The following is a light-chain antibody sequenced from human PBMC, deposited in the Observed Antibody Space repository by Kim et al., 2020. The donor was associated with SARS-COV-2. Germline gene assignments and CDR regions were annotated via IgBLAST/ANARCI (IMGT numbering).Light chain of an antibody. J-gene: IGKJ3*01. V-gene: IGKV1-6*01. Sequence: ASVGDRVTITCRASQGIGNDLGWYQQKSGKAPKLLIYGACSLQSGVPSRFSGSASGTDFTLTISSLQPEDFATYYCLQDYTYPFTFGPGTKVDIK. CDR1: QGIGND. CDR3: LQDYTYPFT. CDR2: GAC.